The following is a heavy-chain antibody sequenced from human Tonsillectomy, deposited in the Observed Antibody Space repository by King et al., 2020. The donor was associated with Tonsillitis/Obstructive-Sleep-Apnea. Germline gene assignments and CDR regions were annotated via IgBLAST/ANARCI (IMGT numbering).Heavy chain of an antibody. CDR1: GGSISSYY. CDR2: IYYSGST. D-gene: IGHD2-8*01. V-gene: IGHV4-59*01. CDR3: ARDMVLEAGGDAFDI. Sequence: QLQESGPGLVKPSETLSLTCTVSGGSISSYYWSWIRQPPGKGLEWIGYIYYSGSTNCNPSLKSRVTISVDTSKNQFSLKLSSVTAADTAVYYCARDMVLEAGGDAFDIWGQGTMVIVSS. J-gene: IGHJ3*02.